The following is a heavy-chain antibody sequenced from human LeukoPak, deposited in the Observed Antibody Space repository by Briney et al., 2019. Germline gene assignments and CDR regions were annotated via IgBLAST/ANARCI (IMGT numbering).Heavy chain of an antibody. Sequence: GGSLRLFCVASGFTLSSAWMSWVRQAPGKGLEWVGRIKTKTDGGTPDYAAPVKGRFTISRDDSRNTLYLQMNSLKIEDTAVYYCTTYRVGEQWMIPNYWGQGTLLTVSS. V-gene: IGHV3-15*01. CDR2: IKTKTDGGTP. CDR3: TTYRVGEQWMIPNY. D-gene: IGHD6-19*01. CDR1: GFTLSSAW. J-gene: IGHJ4*02.